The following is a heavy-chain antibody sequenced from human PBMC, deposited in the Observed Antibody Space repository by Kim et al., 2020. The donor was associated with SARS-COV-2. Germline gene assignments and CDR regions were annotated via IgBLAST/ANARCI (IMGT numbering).Heavy chain of an antibody. V-gene: IGHV6-1*01. CDR3: GRSVGGSGFSY. J-gene: IGHJ4*02. CDR1: GDLFSRNGVA. Sequence: SHTLSLTFAISGDLFSRNGVAWTWIRQSPSRGLEWLGRTYYNSKWNNDYATSVKSRVIISPDTSKNQFSLHLESVTPEDTAVYYCGRSVGGSGFSYWGQG. CDR2: TYYNSKWNN. D-gene: IGHD1-26*01.